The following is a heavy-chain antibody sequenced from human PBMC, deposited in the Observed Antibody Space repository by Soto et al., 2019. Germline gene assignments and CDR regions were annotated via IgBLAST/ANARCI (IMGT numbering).Heavy chain of an antibody. Sequence: PGGSLRLSCAASGFAFSSYAMSWVRQAPGKGLEWVSAISGSGGSTYYADSVKGRFTISRDNSKNTLYLQMNSLRAEDTAVYYCAKDHAGIAVAGWFDPWGQGTLVTVSS. CDR3: AKDHAGIAVAGWFDP. V-gene: IGHV3-23*01. CDR2: ISGSGGST. CDR1: GFAFSSYA. D-gene: IGHD6-19*01. J-gene: IGHJ5*02.